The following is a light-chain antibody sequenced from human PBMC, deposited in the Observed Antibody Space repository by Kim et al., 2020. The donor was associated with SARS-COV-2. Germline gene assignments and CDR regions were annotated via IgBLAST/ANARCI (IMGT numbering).Light chain of an antibody. Sequence: VGDRVPITCRASQGISSYLSWYQQKPGKAPKLLIYAASTLQSGVPSRFSGSGSGTDFTLTISSLQPEDFATYYCQQLNSYPPGITFGQGTRLEIK. J-gene: IGKJ5*01. V-gene: IGKV1-9*01. CDR1: QGISSY. CDR2: AAS. CDR3: QQLNSYPPGIT.